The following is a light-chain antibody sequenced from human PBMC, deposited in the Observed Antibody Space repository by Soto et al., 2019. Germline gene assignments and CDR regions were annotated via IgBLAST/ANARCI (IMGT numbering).Light chain of an antibody. J-gene: IGLJ1*01. CDR2: EIS. CDR3: SSYTSISTYV. V-gene: IGLV2-14*01. Sequence: SALTQPASVSGSPGQSITISCTGTSSDVGGFKFVSWYLQHPGKAPRLIIYEISSRPSGVSDRFSGSRSGNTASLTISGLQAEDEADYYCSSYTSISTYVFGSGTKLTVL. CDR1: SSDVGGFKF.